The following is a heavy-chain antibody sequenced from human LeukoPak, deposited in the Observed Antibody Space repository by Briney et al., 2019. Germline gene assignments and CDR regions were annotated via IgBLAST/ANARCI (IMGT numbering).Heavy chain of an antibody. D-gene: IGHD5-24*01. Sequence: PGGSLRLSCEASGFSFSIYAMSWVRQAPGKGLEWISTFSGGGGSTFYADSVKGRFTISRDNSKNTLYLQMNSLRAEDTAVYYCAREAVEMNYFDYWGQGTLVTVSS. CDR2: FSGGGGST. V-gene: IGHV3-23*01. CDR3: AREAVEMNYFDY. J-gene: IGHJ4*02. CDR1: GFSFSIYA.